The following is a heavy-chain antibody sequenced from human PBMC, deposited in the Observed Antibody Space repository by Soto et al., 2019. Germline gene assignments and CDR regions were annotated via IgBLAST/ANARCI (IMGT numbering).Heavy chain of an antibody. D-gene: IGHD5-12*01. CDR2: ISDNGART. CDR3: AKSRGRYSGYDYGSYFDQ. CDR1: GFTFSTYA. V-gene: IGHV3-23*01. Sequence: EVQVLESGGDLVQPGGSLRLSCAASGFTFSTYAMNWVRQAPGKGLEWVSSISDNGARTYYAESVKGRLSISRDNSKNTLYLQMNSLRAEDTAVYYCAKSRGRYSGYDYGSYFDQWGQGTLVIVSS. J-gene: IGHJ4*02.